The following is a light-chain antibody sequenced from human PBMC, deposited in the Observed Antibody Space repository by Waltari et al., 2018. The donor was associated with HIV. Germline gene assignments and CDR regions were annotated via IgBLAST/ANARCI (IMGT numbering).Light chain of an antibody. V-gene: IGLV1-40*01. CDR2: GNN. J-gene: IGLJ2*01. CDR3: QSYDSSLTAVI. CDR1: TSNIETPYD. Sequence: QSVLTQPPSVSGAPGQSVSISCTGTTSNIETPYDVHWYQQLPGAATKLLVYGNNNRPSGCPARFPGSKSGTSASLAITGLQSEDEAFYYCQSYDSSLTAVIFGGGTKLTVL.